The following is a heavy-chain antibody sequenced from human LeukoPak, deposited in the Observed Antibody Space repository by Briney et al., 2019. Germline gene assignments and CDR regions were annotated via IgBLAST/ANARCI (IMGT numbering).Heavy chain of an antibody. V-gene: IGHV1-2*02. CDR2: IKPNSGGT. Sequence: ASVKVSCKASGYMFTGYYMHWVRQAPGEGLQWMGWIKPNSGGTNYAQKFQGRVTMTRDTSISTAYMELSRLGSDDTAVYYCARTNYYDSSGYYLGYWGQGTLVTVSS. CDR1: GYMFTGYY. J-gene: IGHJ4*02. D-gene: IGHD3-22*01. CDR3: ARTNYYDSSGYYLGY.